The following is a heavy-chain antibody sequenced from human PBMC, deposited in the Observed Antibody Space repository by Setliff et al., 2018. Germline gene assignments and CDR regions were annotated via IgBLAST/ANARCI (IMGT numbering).Heavy chain of an antibody. CDR2: IKGFPDGETT. V-gene: IGHV3-15*05. CDR3: TTEGESELDY. J-gene: IGHJ4*02. CDR1: RFIFSSAW. Sequence: PGGSLRLSCAASRFIFSSAWMSWVRQAPGKGLEWVGRIKGFPDGETTDYAAPVKGRFTLSRDDSKNTLYLEMNSLETEDTALYYCTTEGESELDYWGQGTLVTVSS.